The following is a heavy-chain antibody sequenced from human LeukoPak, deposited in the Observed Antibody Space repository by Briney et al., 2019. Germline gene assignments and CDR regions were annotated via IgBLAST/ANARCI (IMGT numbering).Heavy chain of an antibody. Sequence: KPSETLSLTCTVSGGSISSYYWSWIRQPPGKGLEWIGEINHSGSTNYNPSLKSRVTISVDTSKNQFSLKLSSVTAADTAVYYCARLRVDMATFYFDYWGQGTLVTVSS. J-gene: IGHJ4*02. CDR3: ARLRVDMATFYFDY. CDR2: INHSGST. V-gene: IGHV4-34*01. D-gene: IGHD5-24*01. CDR1: GGSISSYY.